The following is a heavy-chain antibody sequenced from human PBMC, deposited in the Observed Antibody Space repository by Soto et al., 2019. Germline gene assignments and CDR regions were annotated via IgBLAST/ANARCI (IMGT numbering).Heavy chain of an antibody. CDR1: GFTFSSYA. J-gene: IGHJ4*02. CDR3: AKIATTTSSFDY. Sequence: GGSLRLSCAASGFTFSSYAMSWVRQAPGKGLEWVSSIDNSGRNIFYANSVRGRFTMSRDNSRNTLYLQVNSLRGEDTAIYYCAKIATTTSSFDYWGRGTLVTVSS. V-gene: IGHV3-23*05. CDR2: IDNSGRNI. D-gene: IGHD1-1*01.